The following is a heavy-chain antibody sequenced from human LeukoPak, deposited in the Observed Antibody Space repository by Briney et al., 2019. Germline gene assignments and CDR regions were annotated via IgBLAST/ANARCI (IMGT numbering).Heavy chain of an antibody. CDR1: GGSISSYY. D-gene: IGHD5-24*01. CDR2: IYYSGST. Sequence: SETLSLTCTVSGGSISSYYWSWIRQPPGKGLEWIGYIYYSGSTNYNPSLKSRVTISVDTSKNQFSLKLSSVTAADTAVYYCARESGWLQPIFDYWGLGTLVTVSS. J-gene: IGHJ4*02. V-gene: IGHV4-59*01. CDR3: ARESGWLQPIFDY.